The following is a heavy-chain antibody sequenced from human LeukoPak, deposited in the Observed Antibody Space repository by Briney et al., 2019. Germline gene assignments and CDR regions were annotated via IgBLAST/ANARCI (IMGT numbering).Heavy chain of an antibody. J-gene: IGHJ4*02. Sequence: GGSLRLSCAASGFTFSSYWMSWVRQAPGKGLEWVANIKQDGSEKYYVDSVKGRFTISRDNAKNSLYLQMNSLRAEDTAVYYCARAVTAIGYYFDYWGQGTLVTVSS. CDR1: GFTFSSYW. D-gene: IGHD2-21*02. CDR3: ARAVTAIGYYFDY. V-gene: IGHV3-7*01. CDR2: IKQDGSEK.